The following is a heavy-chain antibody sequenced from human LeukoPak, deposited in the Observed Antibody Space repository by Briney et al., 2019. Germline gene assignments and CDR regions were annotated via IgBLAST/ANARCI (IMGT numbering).Heavy chain of an antibody. D-gene: IGHD3-22*01. J-gene: IGHJ3*02. CDR3: ARQLYYYDSGSFERGAFDI. Sequence: SETLSLTCTVSGGSINSALYYWAWIRQTPEQQLEWIGSVSHDGITKYSPSLGGRVSLSADTSKNQFSLKLSSVTAADTAVYYCARQLYYYDSGSFERGAFDIWGQGTMVTVSS. CDR1: GGSINSALYY. V-gene: IGHV4-39*01. CDR2: VSHDGIT.